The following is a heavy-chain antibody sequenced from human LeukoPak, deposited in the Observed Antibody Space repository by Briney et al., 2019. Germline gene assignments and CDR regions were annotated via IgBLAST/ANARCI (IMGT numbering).Heavy chain of an antibody. D-gene: IGHD4-17*01. CDR2: VNHSGYT. CDR3: ARMTTGHDY. V-gene: IGHV4-34*01. CDR1: GTSFTSYY. J-gene: IGHJ4*02. Sequence: SETLSLTCSVPGTSFTSYYWSWIRQTPGKGLEWIGEVNHSGYTNMNPSLKSRVTISVDTSKNQFSLMMTSVTAADTAVYFCARMTTGHDYWGQGILVTVSS.